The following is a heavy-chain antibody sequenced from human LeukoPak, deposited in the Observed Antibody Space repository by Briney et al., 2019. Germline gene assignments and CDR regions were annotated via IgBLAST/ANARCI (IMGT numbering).Heavy chain of an antibody. CDR2: ISYDGSNK. J-gene: IGHJ4*02. CDR1: GFTFSSYA. Sequence: GGSLRLSCAAPGFTFSSYAMHWVRQAPGKGLEWVAVISYDGSNKYYADSVKGRFTISRDNSKNTLYLQMNSLRAEDTAVYYCARDLGGSGSQVDYWGQGTLVTVSS. D-gene: IGHD3-10*01. V-gene: IGHV3-30-3*01. CDR3: ARDLGGSGSQVDY.